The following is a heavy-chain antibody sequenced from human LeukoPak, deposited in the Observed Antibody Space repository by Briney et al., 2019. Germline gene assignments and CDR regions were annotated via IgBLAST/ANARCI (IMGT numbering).Heavy chain of an antibody. V-gene: IGHV3-7*01. CDR1: GFIFTDYW. D-gene: IGHD3-10*01. CDR3: ARELNFFRGVYWYFDL. Sequence: PGGSLRLSCAASGFIFTDYWMYWVRQAPGKGLEWVANIKQDGSEKYYVDSVKGRFTISRDNAKNSLYLQMNSLRAEDTAVYYCARELNFFRGVYWYFDLWGRGTLVTVSS. CDR2: IKQDGSEK. J-gene: IGHJ2*01.